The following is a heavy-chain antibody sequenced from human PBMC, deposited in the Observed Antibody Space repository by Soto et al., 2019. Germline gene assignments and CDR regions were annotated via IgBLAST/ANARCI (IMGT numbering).Heavy chain of an antibody. D-gene: IGHD3-22*01. CDR1: GFTFADSA. J-gene: IGHJ4*02. V-gene: IGHV3-23*01. Sequence: GWSLRLSCAASGFTFADSAMTWVRQAPGKGLEWVSTISGSGGSTYYADSVKGRFTISRDNSKNTLYLQMNSLRAEDTAVYYCASSSGYYMDYWGQGTLVTVSS. CDR2: ISGSGGST. CDR3: ASSSGYYMDY.